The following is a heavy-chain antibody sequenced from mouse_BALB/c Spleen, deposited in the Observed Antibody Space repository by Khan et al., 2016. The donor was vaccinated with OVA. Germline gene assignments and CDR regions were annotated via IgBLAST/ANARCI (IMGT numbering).Heavy chain of an antibody. CDR2: IWGGGGT. CDR3: ARAYYRYDGDYAMDY. J-gene: IGHJ4*01. Sequence: QVQLQQPGPGLVAPSQSLSITCTVSGFSLSRYNIHWVRQPPGKGLEWLGMIWGGGGTDYNSTLKSRLSISKGNSKSQVFLKMNSLQTDDSAMYYCARAYYRYDGDYAMDYWGQGTSVTVSS. CDR1: GFSLSRYN. V-gene: IGHV2-6-4*01. D-gene: IGHD2-14*01.